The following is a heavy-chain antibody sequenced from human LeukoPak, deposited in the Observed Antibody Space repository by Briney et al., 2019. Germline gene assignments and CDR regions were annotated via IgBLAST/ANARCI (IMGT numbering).Heavy chain of an antibody. CDR3: ASLILTGGMDV. D-gene: IGHD3-9*01. V-gene: IGHV3-30*03. Sequence: GGSLRLSCVASGFSISNYGMHWVRQAPGKGREWVAVISYDDSNEYYADSVKGRFTISRDNAKNSLYLQMNSLRAEDTAVYYCASLILTGGMDVWGKGTTVTVSS. J-gene: IGHJ6*03. CDR2: ISYDDSNE. CDR1: GFSISNYG.